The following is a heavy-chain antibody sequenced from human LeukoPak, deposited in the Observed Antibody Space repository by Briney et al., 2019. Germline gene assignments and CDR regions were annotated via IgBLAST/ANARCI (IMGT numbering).Heavy chain of an antibody. CDR1: GYTFTNYY. V-gene: IGHV1-46*03. CDR2: INPSGGST. CDR3: ARGGVVGATSSWFDP. Sequence: ASVKVSCKASGYTFTNYYIHWVRQAPGQGLEWMGIINPSGGSTNYAQKFQGRITMTRDTSTNTIYMELSSLRSKDTAVYYCARGGVVGATSSWFDPWGQGTLVTVSS. D-gene: IGHD1-26*01. J-gene: IGHJ5*02.